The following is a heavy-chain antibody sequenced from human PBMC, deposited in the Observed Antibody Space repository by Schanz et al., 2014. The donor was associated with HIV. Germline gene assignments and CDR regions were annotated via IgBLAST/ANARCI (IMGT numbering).Heavy chain of an antibody. Sequence: QVQLVESGGGLVKAGGSLRLSCAASGFTFSDYYMNWIRQAPGKGLEWVSYISSGGTTIYYADSVKGRFTVSRDNAKNSLYLQMNSVTTEDTAVYYCAREVVVGGKSYFDNWGQGTLVTVSS. V-gene: IGHV3-11*04. CDR3: AREVVVGGKSYFDN. CDR2: ISSGGTTI. J-gene: IGHJ4*02. CDR1: GFTFSDYY. D-gene: IGHD3-22*01.